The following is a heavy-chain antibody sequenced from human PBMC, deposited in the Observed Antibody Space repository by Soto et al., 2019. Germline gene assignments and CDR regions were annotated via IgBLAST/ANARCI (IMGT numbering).Heavy chain of an antibody. J-gene: IGHJ6*02. CDR3: ARVPRNFYYNGMDV. Sequence: PEGSLRLSCEGSGFTFSSYEMNWVRQAPGKGLEWVSYISSSGSTKNYADSVKGRFTISRDNVKNSLYLQMNSLRAEDTAVYYCARVPRNFYYNGMDVWGQGTTVTVSS. V-gene: IGHV3-48*03. CDR1: GFTFSSYE. CDR2: ISSSGSTK.